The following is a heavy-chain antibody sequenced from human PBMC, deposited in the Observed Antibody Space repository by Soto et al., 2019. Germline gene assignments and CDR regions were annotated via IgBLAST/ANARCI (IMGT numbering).Heavy chain of an antibody. CDR3: ARDRRVWGSGFDY. D-gene: IGHD3-10*01. CDR2: IYYSGST. J-gene: IGHJ4*02. V-gene: IGHV4-31*03. CDR1: GGAISSGGYY. Sequence: PSETLSLTCTVSGGAISSGGYYWSWIRQHPGKGLEWIGYIYYSGSTYYNPSLKSRVTISVDTSKNQFSLKLSSLTAADTAVYYGARDRRVWGSGFDYWGQGTLGTVSS.